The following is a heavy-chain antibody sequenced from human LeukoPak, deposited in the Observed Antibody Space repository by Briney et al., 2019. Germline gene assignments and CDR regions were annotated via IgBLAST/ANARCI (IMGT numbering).Heavy chain of an antibody. CDR1: GFTFSSYG. V-gene: IGHV3-33*06. J-gene: IGHJ4*02. CDR3: AKDARRGFDYSNSLEY. D-gene: IGHD4-11*01. CDR2: IWSDASNR. Sequence: GGSLRLSCAASGFTFSSYGMHWVRQAPGKGLEWVAVIWSDASNRYYADSVKGRFTISRDNFKKTVYLQMNSLRAEDTAVYYCAKDARRGFDYSNSLEYWGQGTLVTVSS.